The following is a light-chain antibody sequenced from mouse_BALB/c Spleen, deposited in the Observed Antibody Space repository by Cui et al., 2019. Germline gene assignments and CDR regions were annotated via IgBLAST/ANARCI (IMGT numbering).Light chain of an antibody. CDR3: QQRSSYPLT. J-gene: IGKJ5*01. V-gene: IGKV4-57*01. CDR1: SSVSY. CDR2: STS. Sequence: QLVLTQSPAIMSASPGEKVIITCSASSSVSYMHWFQQKPGTSPKLWIYSTSNLASGVPARFSGSGSGTSYSLTISRMEAEDAATYYCQQRSSYPLTFGAGTKLELK.